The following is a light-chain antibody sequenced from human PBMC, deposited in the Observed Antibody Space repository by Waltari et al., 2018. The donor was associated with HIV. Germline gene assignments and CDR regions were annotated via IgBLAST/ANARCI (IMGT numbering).Light chain of an antibody. V-gene: IGLV1-51*01. Sequence: QSVLTQPPSVSAAPGQKVTISCSGSSSNIGNNYVTWYQQLPGTAPTLLIYYNNKRPSGIPDRFSGSKSGTSATLGITGLQTGDEADYYCGTWDSSLSAWVFGGGTKLTVL. J-gene: IGLJ3*02. CDR3: GTWDSSLSAWV. CDR1: SSNIGNNY. CDR2: YNN.